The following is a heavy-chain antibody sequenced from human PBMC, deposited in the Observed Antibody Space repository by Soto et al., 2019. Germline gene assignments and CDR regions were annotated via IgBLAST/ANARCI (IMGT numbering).Heavy chain of an antibody. Sequence: SETLSLTCTVSGDSISTYFWNWIRQPPGKGLEWIGYIYYSGSANYNPSLKSRVTMSVDTSNNQVSLKLSSVTAADTAVYFCARHEGNGWFPGWGQGTLVTVSS. D-gene: IGHD6-19*01. CDR3: ARHEGNGWFPG. CDR1: GDSISTYF. V-gene: IGHV4-59*08. J-gene: IGHJ4*02. CDR2: IYYSGSA.